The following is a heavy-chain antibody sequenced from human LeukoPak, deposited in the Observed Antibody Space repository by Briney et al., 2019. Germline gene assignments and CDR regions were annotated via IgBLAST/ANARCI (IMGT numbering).Heavy chain of an antibody. CDR1: GGSFSGYS. Sequence: SETLSLTCAVSGGSFSGYSWNWLRQPPGKGLEWIGEINQSGSTKYNPSLKSRVTISIDTSKSQFSVKVNSVTAADTAVYYCARCDSGGWFFDSWGQGDLVTVSS. J-gene: IGHJ5*01. CDR3: ARCDSGGWFFDS. CDR2: INQSGST. V-gene: IGHV4-34*01. D-gene: IGHD6-19*01.